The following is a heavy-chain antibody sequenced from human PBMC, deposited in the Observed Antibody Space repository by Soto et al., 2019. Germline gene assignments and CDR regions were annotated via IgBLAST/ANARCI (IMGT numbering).Heavy chain of an antibody. D-gene: IGHD6-19*01. J-gene: IGHJ4*02. V-gene: IGHV3-23*01. CDR2: ISGSGGSP. CDR1: GFTFSNYA. CDR3: AKEGTSGLYYFDY. Sequence: EVQLLESGGGLVQPGGSLRLSCAASGFTFSNYAMNWVRQAPGKGLEWVSTISGSGGSPYYADSVKGRFTISRDNSKNTLYLQMNSLRAGDSAIYYCAKEGTSGLYYFDYWGQGTVVTVSS.